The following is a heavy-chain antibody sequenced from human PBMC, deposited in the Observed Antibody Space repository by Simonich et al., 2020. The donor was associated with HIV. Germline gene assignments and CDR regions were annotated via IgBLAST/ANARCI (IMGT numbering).Heavy chain of an antibody. Sequence: QVQLQQWGSGLLKPSETLSLTCAVYGGSFSGYHRSWIRQPPGKGLEWIGEINPIGSDNYNPSLTSRVTISLHTSKKQFSLKVNSVTAADTAVYYCATSSGGNEYWGQGTLVTVSS. CDR2: INPIGSD. CDR1: GGSFSGYH. J-gene: IGHJ4*02. V-gene: IGHV4-34*01. CDR3: ATSSGGNEY. D-gene: IGHD3-10*01.